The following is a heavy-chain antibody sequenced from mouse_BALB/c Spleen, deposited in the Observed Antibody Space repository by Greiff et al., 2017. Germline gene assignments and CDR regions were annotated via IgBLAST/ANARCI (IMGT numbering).Heavy chain of an antibody. D-gene: IGHD1-1*01. J-gene: IGHJ4*01. V-gene: IGHV2-2*02. Sequence: QVQLQQSGPGLVQPSQSLSITCTASGFSLTSYGVHWVRQSPGKGLEWLGVIWSGGSTDYNAAFISRLSISKDNSKSQVFFKMSSLQANDTAIYYCARKGYGSSYYAMDYWGQGTSVTVSS. CDR1: GFSLTSYG. CDR2: IWSGGST. CDR3: ARKGYGSSYYAMDY.